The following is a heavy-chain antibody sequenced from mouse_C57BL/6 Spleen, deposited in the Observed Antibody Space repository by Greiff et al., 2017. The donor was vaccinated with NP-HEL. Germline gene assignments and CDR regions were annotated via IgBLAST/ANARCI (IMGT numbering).Heavy chain of an antibody. CDR2: IRHKANGYTT. J-gene: IGHJ4*01. Sequence: EVQLVESGGGLVQPGGSLSLSCAASGFTFTDYYMSWVRQPPGKALEWLGFIRHKANGYTTEYSASVKGRFTISRDNSQSILYLQMNALRAEDSAAYYCASCDSNPYYYAMDYWGQGTSVTVSS. CDR1: GFTFTDYY. D-gene: IGHD2-5*01. V-gene: IGHV7-3*01. CDR3: ASCDSNPYYYAMDY.